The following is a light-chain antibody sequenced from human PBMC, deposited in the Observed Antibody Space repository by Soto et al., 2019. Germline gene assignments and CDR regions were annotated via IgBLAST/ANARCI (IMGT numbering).Light chain of an antibody. CDR2: SNN. V-gene: IGLV1-44*01. CDR1: SSNIGSNT. Sequence: QAVLTQPPSASGTPGQGVTISCSGSSSNIGSNTVNWYQQLPGTAPKLVIYSNNQRPSGVPDRFSGAKSGTSASLAISGLQSEDEADYYCAAWDDSLNGPVFGTGTKVTVL. CDR3: AAWDDSLNGPV. J-gene: IGLJ1*01.